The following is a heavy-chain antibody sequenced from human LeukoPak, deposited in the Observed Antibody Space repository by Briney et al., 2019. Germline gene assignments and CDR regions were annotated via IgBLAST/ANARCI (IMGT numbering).Heavy chain of an antibody. D-gene: IGHD3-10*02. CDR1: GFTFSSYE. Sequence: PGGSLRLSCAASGFTFSSYEMNWVREAPGRGLEWVSYISSSGSTIYYADSVKGRFTISRDNAKKSLYLQMNSLRAEDTAVYYCAELGITMIGGVGGKGTTVTISS. CDR2: ISSSGSTI. V-gene: IGHV3-48*03. J-gene: IGHJ6*04. CDR3: AELGITMIGGV.